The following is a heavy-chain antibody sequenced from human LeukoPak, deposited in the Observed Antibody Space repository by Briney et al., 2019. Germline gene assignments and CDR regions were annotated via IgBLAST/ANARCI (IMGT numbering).Heavy chain of an antibody. D-gene: IGHD6-13*01. Sequence: FQGRVTITADKSTSTAYMELSSLRSEDTAVYYCARGAIPPYSSSWFDHDYWGQGTLVTVSS. J-gene: IGHJ4*02. CDR3: ARGAIPPYSSSWFDHDY. V-gene: IGHV1-69*04.